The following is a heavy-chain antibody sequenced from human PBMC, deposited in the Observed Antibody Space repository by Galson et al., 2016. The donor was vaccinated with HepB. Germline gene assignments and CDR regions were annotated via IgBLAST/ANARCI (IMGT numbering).Heavy chain of an antibody. CDR1: GFSVSTSY. CDR2: LYNTGTK. CDR3: ARSGDLSSGYSAYGMDV. Sequence: SLRLSCAATGFSVSTSYMTWVRQAPGGGLEWVSVLYNTGTKYYADSVKGRFTISRENSKNTLYLQMNSLRGEDTAVYYCARSGDLSSGYSAYGMDVWGQGTTVTVS. V-gene: IGHV3-66*01. J-gene: IGHJ6*02. D-gene: IGHD3-3*01.